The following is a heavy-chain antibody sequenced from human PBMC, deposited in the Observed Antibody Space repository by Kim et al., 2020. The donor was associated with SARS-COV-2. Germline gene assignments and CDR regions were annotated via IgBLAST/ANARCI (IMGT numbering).Heavy chain of an antibody. J-gene: IGHJ5*02. D-gene: IGHD3-9*01. CDR2: IDYSGTT. CDR1: GASINNVGYY. CDR3: ARDRSRLAAYYKDNWFDP. Sequence: SETLSLTCTVSGASINNVGYYWSWIRQHPGKGLEWIGYIDYSGTTHYNPSLKSPVSISKDTSKNQFSLEVTSVTAADSAGYYCARDRSRLAAYYKDNWFDPWGQGIQVLVSS. V-gene: IGHV4-31*01.